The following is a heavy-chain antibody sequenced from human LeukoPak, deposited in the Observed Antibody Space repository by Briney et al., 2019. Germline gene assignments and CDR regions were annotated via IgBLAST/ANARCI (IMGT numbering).Heavy chain of an antibody. V-gene: IGHV3-23*01. CDR3: AKGDHCSSTSCYFIPFDY. D-gene: IGHD2-2*01. CDR2: ISGSGGIT. J-gene: IGHJ4*02. Sequence: GGSLRLSCAASGFTFSSYAMSWVRQAPDRGLQWVSSISGSGGITHYADSVKGRFTISRDNSKNTLYLEMNGLRTEDTAVYYCAKGDHCSSTSCYFIPFDYWGQGTLVTVSS. CDR1: GFTFSSYA.